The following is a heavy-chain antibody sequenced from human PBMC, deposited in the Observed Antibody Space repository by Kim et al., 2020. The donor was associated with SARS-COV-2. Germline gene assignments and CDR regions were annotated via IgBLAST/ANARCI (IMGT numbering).Heavy chain of an antibody. D-gene: IGHD3-10*01. CDR3: VAKEGSQSSRGWFDP. CDR1: GDSFYNYW. Sequence: GASLKISCKVSGDSFYNYWIGWVRQVPGNGLEWMGIIYPGSSDFRYGPSFHGRISFSVDKSMWTAYMELSSLKASDTAIYYCVAKEGSQSSRGWFDPWGRGTLAT. V-gene: IGHV5-51*01. CDR2: IYPGSSDF. J-gene: IGHJ5*02.